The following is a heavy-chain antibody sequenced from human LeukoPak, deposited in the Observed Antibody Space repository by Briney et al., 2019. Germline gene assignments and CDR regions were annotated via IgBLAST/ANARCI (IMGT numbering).Heavy chain of an antibody. D-gene: IGHD2-2*01. J-gene: IGHJ4*02. CDR3: TKESLPYCSTSSCSIDS. CDR2: IRHDGSDK. Sequence: GGSLRLSCAASGFTFNSYGMHWVRQAPGKGLEWVAFIRHDGSDKYCADSVKGRFTISRDDSKNTLDLQMNSLRPQDTAVYYCTKESLPYCSTSSCSIDSWGQGTLVTVSS. V-gene: IGHV3-30*02. CDR1: GFTFNSYG.